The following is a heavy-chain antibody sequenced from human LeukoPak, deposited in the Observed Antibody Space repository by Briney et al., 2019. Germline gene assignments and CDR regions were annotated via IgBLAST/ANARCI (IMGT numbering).Heavy chain of an antibody. D-gene: IGHD1-7*01. Sequence: TGGSLRLSCAASGFTFDYYGMSWVRQAPGKGLEWVSGINWNGGSTGYADSVKGRFTISRDNAKNSLYLQMNSLRAEDTALYYCAREAYNWNYRYYYYMDVWGKGTTVTVSS. J-gene: IGHJ6*03. CDR2: INWNGGST. CDR1: GFTFDYYG. V-gene: IGHV3-20*04. CDR3: AREAYNWNYRYYYYMDV.